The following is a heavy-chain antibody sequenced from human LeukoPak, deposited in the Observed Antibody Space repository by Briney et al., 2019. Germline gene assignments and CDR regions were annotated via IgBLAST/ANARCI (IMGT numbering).Heavy chain of an antibody. CDR2: ISSSSSYI. CDR3: ARETYYYGSGSYENAFDI. J-gene: IGHJ3*02. V-gene: IGHV3-21*01. CDR1: GFTFSSYS. Sequence: PGGTLRLSCAASGFTFSSYSMNWVRQAPGKGRKWVSSISSSSSYIYYADSVKGRFTISRDNAKNSLYLQMNSLRAEDTAVYYCARETYYYGSGSYENAFDIWGQGTMVTVSS. D-gene: IGHD3-10*01.